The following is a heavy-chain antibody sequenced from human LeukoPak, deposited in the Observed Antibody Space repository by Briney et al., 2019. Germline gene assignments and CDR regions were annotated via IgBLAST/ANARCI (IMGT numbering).Heavy chain of an antibody. J-gene: IGHJ4*02. CDR3: AKAYWNEYYFDY. Sequence: GGPLRLSCAASGFTFSSYAMSWVRQTPGKGPEWVSAISGSGGSTYYTDSVKGRFTISRDNSRNTLFLQMNSLRAEDTAVYYCAKAYWNEYYFDYWGQGTLVTVSS. CDR1: GFTFSSYA. CDR2: ISGSGGST. V-gene: IGHV3-23*01. D-gene: IGHD1-1*01.